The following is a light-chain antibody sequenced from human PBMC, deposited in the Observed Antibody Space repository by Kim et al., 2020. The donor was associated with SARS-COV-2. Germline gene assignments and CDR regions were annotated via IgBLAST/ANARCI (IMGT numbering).Light chain of an antibody. J-gene: IGLJ1*01. CDR1: SSDVGGYNY. Sequence: GKSVTSSCTGTSSDVGGYNYVSWYQQHPGKAPNLMIYEVSKRPSGVPDRFSGSKSGNTASLTVSGLQAEDEADYYCSSYAGSILYVFGTGTKVTVL. CDR2: EVS. V-gene: IGLV2-8*01. CDR3: SSYAGSILYV.